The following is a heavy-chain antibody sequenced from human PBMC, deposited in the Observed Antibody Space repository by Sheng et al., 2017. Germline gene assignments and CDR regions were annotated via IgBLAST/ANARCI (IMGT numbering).Heavy chain of an antibody. J-gene: IGHJ4*02. D-gene: IGHD6-6*01. CDR1: GGSISSSNYY. Sequence: QLQLQESGPGLVKPSETLSLTCTVSGGSISSSNYYWGWIRQPPGKGLEWIGTIYYNGGTQYNPSLRSRVTLSVDTSKNQFSLKLTSMTAADTALYYCARELRGTLARRPGLTWGQGTLVTVS. CDR2: IYYNGGT. V-gene: IGHV4-39*07. CDR3: ARELRGTLARRPGLT.